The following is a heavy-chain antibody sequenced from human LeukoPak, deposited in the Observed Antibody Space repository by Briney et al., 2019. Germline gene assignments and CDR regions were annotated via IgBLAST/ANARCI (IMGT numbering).Heavy chain of an antibody. CDR2: IYSGGST. J-gene: IGHJ4*02. D-gene: IGHD3-9*01. Sequence: AGGSLRLSCAASGFTFDDYAMHWVRQAPGKGLEWVSVIYSGGSTYYADSVKGRFTISRDNSKNTLYLQMNSLRAEDTAVYYCAREVGVAGYFDWLRILDYWGQGTLVTVSS. V-gene: IGHV3-66*01. CDR3: AREVGVAGYFDWLRILDY. CDR1: GFTFDDYA.